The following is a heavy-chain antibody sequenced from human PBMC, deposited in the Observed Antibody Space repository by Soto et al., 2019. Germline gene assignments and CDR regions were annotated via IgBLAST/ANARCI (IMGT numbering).Heavy chain of an antibody. CDR2: IKSKTDGGTT. Sequence: GGSLRLSCAASGFTFSNAWMSWVRQAPGKGLEWVGRIKSKTDGGTTDYAAPVKGRFTISRDDSKNTLYLQMNSLKTEDTAVYYCTTDLTVVVVAQSGYWGQGTLVTVSS. CDR3: TTDLTVVVVAQSGY. V-gene: IGHV3-15*01. CDR1: GFTFSNAW. D-gene: IGHD2-15*01. J-gene: IGHJ4*02.